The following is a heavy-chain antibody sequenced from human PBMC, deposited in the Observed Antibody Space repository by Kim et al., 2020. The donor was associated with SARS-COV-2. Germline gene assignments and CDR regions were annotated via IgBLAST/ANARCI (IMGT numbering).Heavy chain of an antibody. CDR3: RDSSKTSNGVDV. V-gene: IGHV3-15*01. CDR1: GFSFTNSW. CDR2: IKSKADGGTV. Sequence: GGSLSLSCATSGFSFTNSWLTWVRQAPGKGLEWDGRIKSKADGGTVDYGAPMKGRSTISRDDSKSTLYLQINSLNIEDTAVYYCRDSSKTSNGVDVWGQGTTVTVSS. J-gene: IGHJ6*02. D-gene: IGHD3-22*01.